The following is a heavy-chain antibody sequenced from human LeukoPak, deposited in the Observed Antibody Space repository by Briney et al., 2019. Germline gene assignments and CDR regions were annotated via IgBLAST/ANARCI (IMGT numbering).Heavy chain of an antibody. CDR1: GYSFTNYW. V-gene: IGHV5-51*01. CDR2: IYPGDSDT. D-gene: IGHD3-10*01. J-gene: IGHJ4*02. CDR3: ATKFYGSGSYLRY. Sequence: GESLKISCKGSGYSFTNYWIGWVRQMPGKGLEWMGIIYPGDSDTRYSPSFQGQVTISADKSISTAYLQWSSLKASDTAMYYCATKFYGSGSYLRYWGRGTLVTVSS.